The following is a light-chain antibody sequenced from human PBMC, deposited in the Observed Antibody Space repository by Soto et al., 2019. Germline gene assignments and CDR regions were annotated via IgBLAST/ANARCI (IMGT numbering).Light chain of an antibody. CDR3: SSYTTSSTI. J-gene: IGLJ2*01. CDR1: SSDIGGYNY. Sequence: QAVVTQPASVSGSPGQSITISCTGISSDIGGYNYVSWYQQHPGKAPKVIIYDVSDRPSGVSNRFSGSKSGNTASLTISGLQAEDEADYYCSSYTTSSTIFGGGTKLTVL. V-gene: IGLV2-14*01. CDR2: DVS.